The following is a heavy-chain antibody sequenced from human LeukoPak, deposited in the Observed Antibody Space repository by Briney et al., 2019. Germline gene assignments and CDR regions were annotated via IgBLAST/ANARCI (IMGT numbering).Heavy chain of an antibody. J-gene: IGHJ4*02. CDR2: IKQDGSEK. D-gene: IGHD3-10*01. CDR1: GFTFSSYW. CDR3: AKNIGGLDY. V-gene: IGHV3-7*03. Sequence: GGSLRLSCAASGFTFSSYWMSWVRQAPGKGLEWVANIKQDGSEKYYVDSVKGRFTISRDNSKNTLYLQMNSLRGEDTAVYYCAKNIGGLDYWGQGTLVTVSS.